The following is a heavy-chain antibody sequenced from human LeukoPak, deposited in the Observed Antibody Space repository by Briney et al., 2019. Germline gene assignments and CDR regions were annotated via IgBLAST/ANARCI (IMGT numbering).Heavy chain of an antibody. V-gene: IGHV4-31*03. Sequence: SEALSLTCTVSGGSISSGGYYWSWFRQHPGKGLEWIGYIYYSGSTYYNPSLKSRVTISVDTSKNQFSLKLSSVTAADTAVYYCARHPIYYYDSSGYVDAFDIWGQGTMVTVSS. CDR3: ARHPIYYYDSSGYVDAFDI. CDR1: GGSISSGGYY. J-gene: IGHJ3*02. CDR2: IYYSGST. D-gene: IGHD3-22*01.